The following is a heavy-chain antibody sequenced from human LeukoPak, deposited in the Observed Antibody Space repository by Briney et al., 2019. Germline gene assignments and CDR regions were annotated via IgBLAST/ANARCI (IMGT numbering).Heavy chain of an antibody. D-gene: IGHD3-3*02. Sequence: GGSLRLSCAASGFTFSSYAMNWVRQAPGKGLEWVSAISGSGSGDNTYYADSVKGRFTISRDNSKNTLYLQMNSLRAEDTAVYYCAKIRPPAYDFWGQGTMVTVSS. CDR2: ISGSGSGDNT. CDR3: AKIRPPAYDF. V-gene: IGHV3-23*01. J-gene: IGHJ3*01. CDR1: GFTFSSYA.